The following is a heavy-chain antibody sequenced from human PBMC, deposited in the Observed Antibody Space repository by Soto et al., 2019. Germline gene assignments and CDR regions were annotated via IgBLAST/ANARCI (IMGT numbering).Heavy chain of an antibody. CDR1: GFTFTSAW. CDR3: TTVATNSYNWLDP. CDR2: IKTKGEGWST. J-gene: IGHJ5*02. V-gene: IGHV3-15*07. D-gene: IGHD5-12*01. Sequence: EVQLVESGGGSVKPGESLRLSCAASGFTFTSAWMNWVRQAPGKGLEWVGRIKTKGEGWSTQYPAPVKGRFIISRDNAKNTVYLQMNSLRAEDTAVYYCTTVATNSYNWLDPWGQGTLVTVSS.